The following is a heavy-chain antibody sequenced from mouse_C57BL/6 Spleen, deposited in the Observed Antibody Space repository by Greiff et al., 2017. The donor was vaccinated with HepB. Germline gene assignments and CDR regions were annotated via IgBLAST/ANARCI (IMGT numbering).Heavy chain of an antibody. CDR3: SRSLRGYDAMDY. Sequence: VQLQQPGAELVKPGASVKLSCKASGYTFTSYWMHWVKQRPGQGLEWIGMIHPNSGSTNYNEKFKSKATLTVDKSSSTAYMQLSSLTSEDSAVYYCSRSLRGYDAMDYWGQGTSVTVSS. V-gene: IGHV1-64*01. CDR2: IHPNSGST. J-gene: IGHJ4*01. CDR1: GYTFTSYW.